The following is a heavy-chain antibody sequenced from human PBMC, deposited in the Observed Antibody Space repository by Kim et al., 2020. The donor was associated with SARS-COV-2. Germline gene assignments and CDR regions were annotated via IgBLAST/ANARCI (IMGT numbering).Heavy chain of an antibody. CDR3: AGGDYDILTGRIRYDAF. Sequence: GVSLRLSCAASGLTFSSYAMSWVRQAPGKGLEWVSGISGSGGSTDYADSVKGRFTISRDNSKNTLYLQMNSLRAEDTAVYYCAGGDYDILTGRIRYDAF. D-gene: IGHD3-9*01. CDR2: ISGSGGST. CDR1: GLTFSSYA. V-gene: IGHV3-23*01. J-gene: IGHJ3*01.